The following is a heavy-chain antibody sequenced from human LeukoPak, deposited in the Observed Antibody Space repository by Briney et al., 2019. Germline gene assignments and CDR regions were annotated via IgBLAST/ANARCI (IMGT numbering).Heavy chain of an antibody. CDR2: ISAYNGNT. J-gene: IGHJ6*02. V-gene: IGHV1-18*01. D-gene: IGHD3-3*01. CDR1: GYTFTSYG. Sequence: RASVKVSCKASGYTFTSYGISWVRQAPGQGLEWMGWISAYNGNTNYAQKLQGRVTMATDTSTSTAYMELRSLRSDDTAVYYCARDTIFGVVTKRQYHYYGMDVWGQGTTVTVSS. CDR3: ARDTIFGVVTKRQYHYYGMDV.